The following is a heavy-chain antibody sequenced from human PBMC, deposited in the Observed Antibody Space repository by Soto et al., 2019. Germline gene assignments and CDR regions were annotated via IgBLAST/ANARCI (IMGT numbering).Heavy chain of an antibody. CDR2: INPSDDAT. CDR3: ARDLTREGDYYDRSGYYLDY. J-gene: IGHJ4*02. D-gene: IGHD3-22*01. Sequence: SVKVSCKASGYTFTRYYMHWVRQAPGQGLEWMGIINPSDDATSYAEKFQGRLTMTKDTSTSTVYMEMSSLRSEDTAVYYCARDLTREGDYYDRSGYYLDYWGQGTLVTVSS. CDR1: GYTFTRYY. V-gene: IGHV1-46*01.